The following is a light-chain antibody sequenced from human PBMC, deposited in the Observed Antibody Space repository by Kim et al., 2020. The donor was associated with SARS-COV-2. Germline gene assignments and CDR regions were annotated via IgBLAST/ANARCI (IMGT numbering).Light chain of an antibody. J-gene: IGKJ5*01. CDR1: QGICSY. Sequence: ATVGDRVTSTCRASQGICSYLNLEPPEPRKAPKLLIYAASSLQSGVPSRFSGSGSGTDFTLTISSLQPEDFATYYCQQSYSTPITFGQGTRLEIK. CDR2: AAS. CDR3: QQSYSTPIT. V-gene: IGKV1-39*01.